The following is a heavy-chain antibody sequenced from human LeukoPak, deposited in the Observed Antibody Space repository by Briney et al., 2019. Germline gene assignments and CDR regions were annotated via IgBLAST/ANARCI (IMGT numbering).Heavy chain of an antibody. CDR1: GFTVSSNY. J-gene: IGHJ4*02. V-gene: IGHV3-66*01. CDR3: ARERTTYFDY. CDR2: IYSGGST. Sequence: PGGSLRLSCAASGFTVSSNYMSWVRQAPGKGLEWVSVIYSGGSTYYADSVKGRFTISRDNSKNTLYLQTNSLRAEDTAVYYCARERTTYFDYWGQGTLVTVSS. D-gene: IGHD1-26*01.